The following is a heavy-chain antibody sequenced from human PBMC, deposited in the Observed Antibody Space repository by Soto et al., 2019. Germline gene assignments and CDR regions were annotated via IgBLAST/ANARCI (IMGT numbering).Heavy chain of an antibody. CDR3: ARTNTTMVTGWFDP. J-gene: IGHJ5*02. CDR1: GGTFSSNA. D-gene: IGHD5-18*01. Sequence: QVQLVQSGAEVKKPGSSVKVSCKASGGTFSSNAISWVRQAPGQGLEWMGGIIPIFGTANYAQKFQGRVTITADESTSTAYMELSSLRSEDTAVYYCARTNTTMVTGWFDPWGQGTLVTVSS. V-gene: IGHV1-69*12. CDR2: IIPIFGTA.